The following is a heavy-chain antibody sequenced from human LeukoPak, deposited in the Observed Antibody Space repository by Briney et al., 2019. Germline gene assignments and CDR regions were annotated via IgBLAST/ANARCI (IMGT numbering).Heavy chain of an antibody. Sequence: GGSLRLPCTASSKFRFRTFWMSWFRQAPGKGLEWVANIKQDGSEKYYVDFAQGRFTISRDNTKNSLYLQIKNLRVEDTATYYCASSDFWTGYYSEENRWGLGTLVTVSS. CDR3: ASSDFWTGYYSEENR. D-gene: IGHD3/OR15-3a*01. CDR2: IKQDGSEK. J-gene: IGHJ5*02. CDR1: SKFRFRTFW. V-gene: IGHV3-7*01.